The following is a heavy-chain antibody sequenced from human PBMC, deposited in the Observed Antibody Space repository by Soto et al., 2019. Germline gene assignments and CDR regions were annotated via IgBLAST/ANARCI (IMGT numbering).Heavy chain of an antibody. CDR1: GGSISSGNYY. CDR2: ISYSGTT. Sequence: QVQLQESGPGLVKPSQTLSLTCTVSGGSISSGNYYWSWIRQPPGKGLVWIGFISYSGTTHYSASLRSRVSISVDTSKKQFSLDLSSVTAADTAVYYCATMGTPVTGLYYFDYWGQGTLVTVSS. D-gene: IGHD4-17*01. J-gene: IGHJ4*02. V-gene: IGHV4-30-4*01. CDR3: ATMGTPVTGLYYFDY.